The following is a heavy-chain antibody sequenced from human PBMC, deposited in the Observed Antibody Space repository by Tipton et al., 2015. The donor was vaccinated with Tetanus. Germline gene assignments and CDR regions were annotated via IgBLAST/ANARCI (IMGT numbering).Heavy chain of an antibody. CDR2: IPFDGRNE. D-gene: IGHD2-15*01. CDR3: AKEFQRARIRFFDS. CDR1: GFIFSSCG. Sequence: SLRLSCAASGFIFSSCGMHWVRQAPGKGLEWVAVIPFDGRNERYADSVKGRFIISRDNSKNTLYLQMNSLRPEDTAVYYCAKEFQRARIRFFDSWGQGSQVTASS. J-gene: IGHJ4*02. V-gene: IGHV3-30*18.